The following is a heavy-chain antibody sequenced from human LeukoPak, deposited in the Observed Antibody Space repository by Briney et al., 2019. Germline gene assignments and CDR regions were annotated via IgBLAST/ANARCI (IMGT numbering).Heavy chain of an antibody. V-gene: IGHV3-49*03. CDR2: IRNKADGATP. D-gene: IGHD1-26*01. Sequence: GGSLRLSCTASGFTFGDYTITWTRQAPGKGLEWVGFIRNKADGATPEYAASVKGRFTISRDDSKSIAYLQLNSLKTDDTAVYYCTRDPPTRYWGQGTLVSVSS. J-gene: IGHJ4*02. CDR1: GFTFGDYT. CDR3: TRDPPTRY.